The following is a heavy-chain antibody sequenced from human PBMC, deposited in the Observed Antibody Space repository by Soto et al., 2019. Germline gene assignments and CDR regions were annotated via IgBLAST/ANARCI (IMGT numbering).Heavy chain of an antibody. Sequence: QITLKESGPSLVKPTQTLTLTCTFSGFSLTTTGVGEVRIRQPPGKALEWLALIYWDDDKHYSPTLRSRLTVTMDTTKNQVVLTLTNADPADTGTFCCAHVGSVEQWLSRVHHWGQGTLVTVSS. J-gene: IGHJ5*02. CDR2: IYWDDDK. CDR3: AHVGSVEQWLSRVHH. CDR1: GFSLTTTGVG. V-gene: IGHV2-5*02. D-gene: IGHD6-19*01.